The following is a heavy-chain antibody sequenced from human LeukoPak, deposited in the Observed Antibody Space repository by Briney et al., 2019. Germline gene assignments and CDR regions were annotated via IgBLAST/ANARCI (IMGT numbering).Heavy chain of an antibody. V-gene: IGHV3-7*01. D-gene: IGHD2-15*01. CDR1: GLTLDRQY. CDR3: ARASPGVVFNYFDY. CDR2: IDEAGKDR. Sequence: GGSLRLSCVAPGLTLDRQYRRGVRQAPGKGLEWVANIDEAGKDRYYADSVKGRFTISRDNTKNSVFLALNSLRVDDTATYFCARASPGVVFNYFDYWGQGALVPVSS. J-gene: IGHJ4*01.